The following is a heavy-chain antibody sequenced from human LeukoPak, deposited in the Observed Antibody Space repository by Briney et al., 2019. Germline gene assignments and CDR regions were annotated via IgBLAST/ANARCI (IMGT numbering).Heavy chain of an antibody. CDR2: IIPILGIA. CDR3: ARVVYDSSGPLYYFDY. CDR1: GGTFSTDA. D-gene: IGHD3-22*01. J-gene: IGHJ4*02. V-gene: IGHV1-69*04. Sequence: SVKDSCKASGGTFSTDAISWVRQAPGQGLEWMGRIIPILGIANYAQKFQGRVTITADKSTSTAYMELSSLRSEDTAVYYCARVVYDSSGPLYYFDYWGQGTLVTVSS.